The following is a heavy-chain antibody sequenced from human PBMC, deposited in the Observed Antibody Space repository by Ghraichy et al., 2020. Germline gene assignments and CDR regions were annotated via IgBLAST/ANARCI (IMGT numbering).Heavy chain of an antibody. Sequence: SETLSLTCTVSGGSISSYYWSWIRQPPGKGLEWIGYIYYSGSTNYNPSLKSRVTISVDTSKNQFSLKLSSVTAADTAVYYCARGSIAAAVDDYWGQGTLVTVSS. CDR1: GGSISSYY. CDR3: ARGSIAAAVDDY. V-gene: IGHV4-59*01. D-gene: IGHD6-13*01. CDR2: IYYSGST. J-gene: IGHJ4*02.